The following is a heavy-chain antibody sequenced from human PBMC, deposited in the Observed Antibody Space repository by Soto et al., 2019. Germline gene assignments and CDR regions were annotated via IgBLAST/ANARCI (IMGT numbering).Heavy chain of an antibody. V-gene: IGHV1-18*01. D-gene: IGHD5-12*01. CDR3: ARVRDGYNWDADPLFDY. CDR2: ISAYNGTA. Sequence: GASVNVSCKASGYTFTSYGISWVRQAPGQGLEWMGWISAYNGTANYAQKFQGRVTITADESTSTAYMELSSLRSEDTAVYYCARVRDGYNWDADPLFDYWGQGTLVNVSS. CDR1: GYTFTSYG. J-gene: IGHJ4*02.